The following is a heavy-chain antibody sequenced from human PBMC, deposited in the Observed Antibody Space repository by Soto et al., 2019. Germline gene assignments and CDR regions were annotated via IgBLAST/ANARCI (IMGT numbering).Heavy chain of an antibody. CDR1: GGTFSSYT. V-gene: IGHV1-69*02. Sequence: QVQLVQSGAEVKKPGSSVKVSCKASGGTFSSYTISWVRQAPGQGLEWMGRIIPILGIANYAQKFQGRVTITADKSTSTAYMELSSLRSEDTAVYYCASGDYGGNSAYYYGMDVWGQGTTVTV. J-gene: IGHJ6*02. CDR2: IIPILGIA. D-gene: IGHD4-17*01. CDR3: ASGDYGGNSAYYYGMDV.